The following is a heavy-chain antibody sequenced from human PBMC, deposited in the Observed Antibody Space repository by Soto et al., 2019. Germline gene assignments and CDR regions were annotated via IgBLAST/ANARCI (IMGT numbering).Heavy chain of an antibody. J-gene: IGHJ3*02. Sequence: SETLSLTCTVSDASFSNIIYYWGWVRQPPGKGLEWIGSIYWRGSTYYNPSLRSRVTMSTDMSKSQFSLNLRSVTTADTAIYYCARHQRFTIEDAFEIWGQGTMVTVSS. D-gene: IGHD3-3*01. V-gene: IGHV4-39*01. CDR3: ARHQRFTIEDAFEI. CDR1: DASFSNIIYY. CDR2: IYWRGST.